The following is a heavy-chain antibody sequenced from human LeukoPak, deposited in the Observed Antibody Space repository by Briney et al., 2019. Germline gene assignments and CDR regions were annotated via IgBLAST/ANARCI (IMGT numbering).Heavy chain of an antibody. V-gene: IGHV3-48*04. D-gene: IGHD6-19*01. Sequence: PGGSLRLSCAASGFTFSSSGMNWVRQAPGKGLEWISYISSSSTTIYYADSVKGRFTISRDNAKNSLYLQMNSLRAEDTAGYYCASGYSSGPVYWGQGNLVTVSS. CDR2: ISSSSTTI. CDR3: ASGYSSGPVY. CDR1: GFTFSSSG. J-gene: IGHJ4*02.